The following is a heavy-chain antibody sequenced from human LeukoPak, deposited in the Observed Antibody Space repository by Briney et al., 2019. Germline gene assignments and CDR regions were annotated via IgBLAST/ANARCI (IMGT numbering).Heavy chain of an antibody. V-gene: IGHV4-39*01. CDR1: GGSISSSSYY. J-gene: IGHJ5*02. CDR3: ASLGGVYDILNRNWFDP. CDR2: IYYSGST. Sequence: PSETLSLTCTVSGGSISSSSYYWGWIRQPPGKGLEWIGSIYYSGSTYYNPSLKSRVTISVDTSKNQFSLKLSSVTAADTAVYYCASLGGVYDILNRNWFDPWGQGTLVTVSS. D-gene: IGHD3-9*01.